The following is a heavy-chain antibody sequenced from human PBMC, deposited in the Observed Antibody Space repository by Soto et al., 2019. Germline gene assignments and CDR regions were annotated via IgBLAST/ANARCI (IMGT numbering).Heavy chain of an antibody. CDR3: SKMSAAASSDY. CDR2: ISWNSANK. V-gene: IGHV3-9*01. CDR1: GFTFNDYD. Sequence: ESGGDLVQPGRSLRLSCAASGFTFNDYDMHWVRQPPGKGLEWVAGISWNSANKAFADSVKGRFTISRDNAKNSLYLQMNSLRAEDTALYYCSKMSAAASSDYWGQGTLVTVSS. D-gene: IGHD6-13*01. J-gene: IGHJ4*02.